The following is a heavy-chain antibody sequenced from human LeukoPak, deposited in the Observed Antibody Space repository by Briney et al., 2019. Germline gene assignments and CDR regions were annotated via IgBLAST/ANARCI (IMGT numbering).Heavy chain of an antibody. J-gene: IGHJ3*02. D-gene: IGHD3-22*01. Sequence: SETLSLTCTVSGGSISSYYWSWIRQSPGKGLEWIGYIYYSGSTNYNPSLKSRVTISVDTSKNQFSLKLSSVTAADTAVYYCARHSRHYYDSSGYQNLGAFDIWGQGTMVTVSS. V-gene: IGHV4-59*08. CDR3: ARHSRHYYDSSGYQNLGAFDI. CDR1: GGSISSYY. CDR2: IYYSGST.